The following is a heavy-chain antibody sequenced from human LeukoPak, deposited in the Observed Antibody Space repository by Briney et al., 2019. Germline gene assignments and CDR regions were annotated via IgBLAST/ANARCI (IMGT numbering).Heavy chain of an antibody. J-gene: IGHJ4*02. CDR3: ATSPTFLLAY. Sequence: GESLKISCQASGYSFTSYWIAWVRQMPGKGLEWMGIIFPGDSDTRYSPSFQGQVTLSADKSISTAYLQWSSLKASDTAMYYCATSPTFLLAYWGQGTLVTVSS. CDR1: GYSFTSYW. D-gene: IGHD2/OR15-2a*01. V-gene: IGHV5-51*01. CDR2: IFPGDSDT.